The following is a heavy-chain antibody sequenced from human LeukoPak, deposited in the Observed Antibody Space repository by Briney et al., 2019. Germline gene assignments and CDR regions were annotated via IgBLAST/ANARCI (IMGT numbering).Heavy chain of an antibody. D-gene: IGHD4-17*01. J-gene: IGHJ4*02. Sequence: GGSLRLSCAASGFTVSSNYMSWVRQAPGRGLEWVAVILYDGSNQYYADSVKGRFTISRDNSRNTLYLQMDSLKVEATAVYHCARDFRDYRDYVAYFDSWGQGTLVTVSS. CDR2: ILYDGSNQ. CDR3: ARDFRDYRDYVAYFDS. V-gene: IGHV3-30-3*01. CDR1: GFTVSSNY.